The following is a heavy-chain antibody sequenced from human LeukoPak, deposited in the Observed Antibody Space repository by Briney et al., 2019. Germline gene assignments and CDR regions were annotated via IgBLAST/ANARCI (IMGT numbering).Heavy chain of an antibody. CDR1: GYTFTSYG. J-gene: IGHJ3*02. V-gene: IGHV1-18*01. CDR2: ISAYNGNT. Sequence: GASVKVSCKASGYTFTSYGISWVRQAPGQGLEWMGWISAYNGNTNYAQKLQGRVTMTTDTSTSTAYMELRSLRSDDTAVYYCARAGTPYDYGGPRDAFDIWGQGTMVTVSS. CDR3: ARAGTPYDYGGPRDAFDI. D-gene: IGHD4-23*01.